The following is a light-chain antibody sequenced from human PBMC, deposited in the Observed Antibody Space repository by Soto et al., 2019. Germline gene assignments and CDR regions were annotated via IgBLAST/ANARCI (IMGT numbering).Light chain of an antibody. CDR3: QKYDGTGT. CDR2: GAC. J-gene: IGKJ1*01. V-gene: IGKV3-20*01. CDR1: QFFGSDY. Sequence: EIVLTQSPDTLSLSPGERATLSCRASQFFGSDYLAWYQQKPGQPPRLLIYGACRRATGIPDRFSGSGSGTDFTLTISSLEPEDFAMYYCQKYDGTGTFGQGTKVDIK.